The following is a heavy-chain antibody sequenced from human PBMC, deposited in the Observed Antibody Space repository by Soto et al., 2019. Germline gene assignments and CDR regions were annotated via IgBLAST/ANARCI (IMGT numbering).Heavy chain of an antibody. J-gene: IGHJ4*02. Sequence: QVQLVQSGAEVKKPGSSVKVSCKASGGTFSSYTISWVRQAPGQGLEWMGRIIPVLGIANYAQKFQGRVKNTGAKDTSTAYMEMSRLRSEDTAVYYCARELVFSGVAATREIYYLDYWGPGTLVTVSS. CDR1: GGTFSSYT. CDR3: ARELVFSGVAATREIYYLDY. CDR2: IIPVLGIA. D-gene: IGHD2-15*01. V-gene: IGHV1-69*08.